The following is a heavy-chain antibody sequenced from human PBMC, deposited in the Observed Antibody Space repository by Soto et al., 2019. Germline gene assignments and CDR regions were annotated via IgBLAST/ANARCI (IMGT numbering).Heavy chain of an antibody. CDR1: GFTFSDSA. CDR2: ISASGYST. D-gene: IGHD3-16*01. J-gene: IGHJ4*02. V-gene: IGHV3-23*01. Sequence: GGSLRLSCAASGFTFSDSAMGWVRQAPGKGLEWVSSISASGYSTNYADSVRGRFTISRDTSKNTLYLQTNSLRAEDTAMYYCAKMGRDAYKPIDSWGQGSLVTVSS. CDR3: AKMGRDAYKPIDS.